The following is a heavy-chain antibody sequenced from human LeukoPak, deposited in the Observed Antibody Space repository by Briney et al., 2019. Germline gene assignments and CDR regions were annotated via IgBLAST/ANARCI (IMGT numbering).Heavy chain of an antibody. D-gene: IGHD3-22*01. CDR3: ARVGGVTMIVVLIGDGFDI. V-gene: IGHV4-39*07. J-gene: IGHJ3*02. CDR2: MYYSGST. CDR1: GGSISSSSHY. Sequence: TPSETLSLTCTVSGGSISSSSHYWGWIRQPPGKGLEWIGSMYYSGSTYYNPSLKSRVTISVDTSKNQFSLKLSSVTAADTAVYYCARVGGVTMIVVLIGDGFDIWGQGTMVTVSS.